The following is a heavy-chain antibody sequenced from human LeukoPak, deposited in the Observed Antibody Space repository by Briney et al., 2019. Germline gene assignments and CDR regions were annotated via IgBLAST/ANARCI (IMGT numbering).Heavy chain of an antibody. Sequence: GGSLRLSCAASGFTFSSYGMHWVRQAPGKGLEWVAFIRYDGSNKYYADSVKGRLTISRDNSKNTLYLQMNSLRAEDTAVYYCARGSGGSSGWFSDYWGQGTLVTVSS. CDR1: GFTFSSYG. D-gene: IGHD6-19*01. J-gene: IGHJ4*02. CDR3: ARGSGGSSGWFSDY. CDR2: IRYDGSNK. V-gene: IGHV3-30*02.